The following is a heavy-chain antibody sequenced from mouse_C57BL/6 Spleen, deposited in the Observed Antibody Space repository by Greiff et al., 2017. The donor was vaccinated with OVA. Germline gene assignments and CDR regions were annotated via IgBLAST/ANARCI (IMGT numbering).Heavy chain of an antibody. J-gene: IGHJ2*01. CDR1: GFTFTDYY. V-gene: IGHV7-3*01. CDR3: ARGGLDY. CDR2: IRHKANGYTT. Sequence: EVKLVEPGGGLVQPGGSLSLSCAASGFTFTDYYMSWVRQPPGQALEWLGFIRHKANGYTTEYSASVKGRFTISRDNSQSILYLQMNALRAEDSATYYWARGGLDYWGQGTTLTVSS.